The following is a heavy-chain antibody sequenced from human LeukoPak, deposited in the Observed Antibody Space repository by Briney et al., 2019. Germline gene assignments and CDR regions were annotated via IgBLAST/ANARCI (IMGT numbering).Heavy chain of an antibody. Sequence: SETLSLTRTVSGGSISSYYWSWIRQPPGKGLEWIGYIYYSGSTNYNPSLKSRVTISADTSKNQFSLKLSSVTAADTAVYYCARETYYYDSSGYLFDYWGQGTLVTVSS. CDR2: IYYSGST. V-gene: IGHV4-59*01. CDR1: GGSISSYY. CDR3: ARETYYYDSSGYLFDY. J-gene: IGHJ4*02. D-gene: IGHD3-22*01.